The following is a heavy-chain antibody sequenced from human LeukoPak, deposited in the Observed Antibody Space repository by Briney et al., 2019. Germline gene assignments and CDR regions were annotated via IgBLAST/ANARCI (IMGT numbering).Heavy chain of an antibody. CDR2: IYTSGST. D-gene: IGHD3-22*01. J-gene: IGHJ3*02. V-gene: IGHV4-4*07. CDR3: ARDLYDSSGRHDAFDI. CDR1: GGSISSYY. Sequence: PSETLSLTCTVSGGSISSYYWSWIRQPAGKGLEWIGRIYTSGSTNYNPSLKSRVTMSVDTSKNQFSLKLSSVTAADTAVYYCARDLYDSSGRHDAFDIWGQGTMVTVSS.